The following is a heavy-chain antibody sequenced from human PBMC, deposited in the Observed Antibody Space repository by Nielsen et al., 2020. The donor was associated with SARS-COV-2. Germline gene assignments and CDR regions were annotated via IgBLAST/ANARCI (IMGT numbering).Heavy chain of an antibody. Sequence: SETLSLTCTVSGGSISSYYWSWIRQPPGKGLEWIGYIYYSGSTNYNPSLKSRVIISVDTSKNQFSLKLSSVTAADTAVYYCARDTHTGYSSGWHFDYWGQGTLVTVSS. D-gene: IGHD6-19*01. CDR1: GGSISSYY. CDR3: ARDTHTGYSSGWHFDY. CDR2: IYYSGST. J-gene: IGHJ4*02. V-gene: IGHV4-59*12.